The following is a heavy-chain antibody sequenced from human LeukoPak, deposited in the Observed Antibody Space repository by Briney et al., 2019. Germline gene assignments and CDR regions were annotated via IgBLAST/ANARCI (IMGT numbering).Heavy chain of an antibody. CDR1: GGSVSSSNYY. CDR3: ARDRRVAARRGATYYYYGMDV. V-gene: IGHV4-61*01. Sequence: SETLSLTCTVSGGSVSSSNYYWSWIRQPPGEGLEWIGYIYYSGSTNYNPSLKSRVTISVDTSKNQFSLKLSSVTAADTAVYYCARDRRVAARRGATYYYYGMDVWGQGTTVTVSS. D-gene: IGHD6-6*01. J-gene: IGHJ6*02. CDR2: IYYSGST.